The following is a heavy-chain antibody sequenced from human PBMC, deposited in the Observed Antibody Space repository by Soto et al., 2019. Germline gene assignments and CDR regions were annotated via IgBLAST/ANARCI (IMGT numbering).Heavy chain of an antibody. CDR3: ARGGYYYDSSADYYYGMDV. J-gene: IGHJ6*02. D-gene: IGHD3-22*01. CDR2: IYYSGST. V-gene: IGHV4-39*01. CDR1: GGSISSSSYY. Sequence: SETLSLTCTVSGGSISSSSYYWGWIRQPPGKGLEWIGSIYYSGSTYYNPSLKSRVTISVDTSKNQFSLKLSSVTAADTAVYYCARGGYYYDSSADYYYGMDVWGQGTTVTVSS.